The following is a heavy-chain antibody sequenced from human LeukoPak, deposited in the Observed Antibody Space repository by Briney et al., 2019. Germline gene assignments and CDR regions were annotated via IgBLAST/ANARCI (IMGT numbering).Heavy chain of an antibody. V-gene: IGHV3-21*04. CDR2: ISSSSTYI. J-gene: IGHJ4*02. D-gene: IGHD3-22*01. Sequence: PGGSLRLSCAASGFTFSNYSMNWVRQAPGKGLEWVSSISSSSTYIYYADSMKGRFTISRDNAKNSLYLQMNSLRAEDTAVYFCAKRGVVIRVILVGFHKEAYYFDSWGQGALVTVSS. CDR1: GFTFSNYS. CDR3: AKRGVVIRVILVGFHKEAYYFDS.